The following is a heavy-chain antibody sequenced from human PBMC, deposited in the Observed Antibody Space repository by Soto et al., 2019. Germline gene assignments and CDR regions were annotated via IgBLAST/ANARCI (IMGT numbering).Heavy chain of an antibody. CDR1: GFTFISYG. V-gene: IGHV3-30*03. J-gene: IGHJ4*02. CDR2: ISYDGSNK. D-gene: IGHD1-26*01. Sequence: QVQLVESGGGVVQPGRSLRLSCAASGFTFISYGMHWVRQAPGKGLEWVAVISYDGSNKYYADSVKGRFTISRDNSKNTLYLQMNSLRAEDTAVYYCARERSYYLYTHFDYWGQGTLVTVSS. CDR3: ARERSYYLYTHFDY.